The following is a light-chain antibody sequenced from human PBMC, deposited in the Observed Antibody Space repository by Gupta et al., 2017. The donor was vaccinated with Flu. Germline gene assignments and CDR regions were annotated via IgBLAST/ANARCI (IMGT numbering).Light chain of an antibody. V-gene: IGKV3-20*01. CDR2: GGS. CDR3: QQEDTSPLT. CDR1: QSLSSSTY. J-gene: IGKJ3*01. Sequence: EIVLTQSPATLSLSPGERATLSCRASQSLSSSTYFAWYQQKPGQAPRLLIYGGSSRASGTPDRFSGSGSGTDFTLTISRREPEDFAVYYCQQEDTSPLTFGPGTKVDV.